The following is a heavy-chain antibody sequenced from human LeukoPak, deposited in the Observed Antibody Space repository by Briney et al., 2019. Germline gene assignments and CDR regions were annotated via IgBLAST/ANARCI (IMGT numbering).Heavy chain of an antibody. Sequence: ASVNVSCKASGYTFTSYGISWVRQAPGQGLEWMGWISAYNGNTNYAQKLQGRVTMTTDTSTSTAYMELRSLRSDDTAVYYCARSYYDFWSADTSNWFDPWGQGTLVTVSS. CDR1: GYTFTSYG. V-gene: IGHV1-18*01. D-gene: IGHD3-3*01. J-gene: IGHJ5*02. CDR2: ISAYNGNT. CDR3: ARSYYDFWSADTSNWFDP.